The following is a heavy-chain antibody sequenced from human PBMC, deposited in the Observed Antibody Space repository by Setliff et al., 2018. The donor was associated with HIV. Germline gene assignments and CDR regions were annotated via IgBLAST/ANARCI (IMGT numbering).Heavy chain of an antibody. Sequence: ASVKVSCKASGYTFTSYGISWVRQAPGQGLEWMGWISPQNGKTKYAQKFQGRVTMTRDTSISTAYMELSRLRSDDTAVYYCARNSSGWFYSNYYYYGMDVWGQGTTVTVSS. J-gene: IGHJ6*02. D-gene: IGHD6-19*01. CDR2: ISPQNGKT. CDR3: ARNSSGWFYSNYYYYGMDV. V-gene: IGHV1-18*01. CDR1: GYTFTSYG.